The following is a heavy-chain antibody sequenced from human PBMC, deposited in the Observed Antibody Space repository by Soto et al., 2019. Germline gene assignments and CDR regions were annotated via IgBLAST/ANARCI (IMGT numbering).Heavy chain of an antibody. Sequence: ASVKVSCKTSGYSFIDYYIHWVRQAPGQGLEWMGWSNPNSGATTYAEKFQGRVTMTRDRSITTAYMELSRLRSDDTAVYFCAKGKGATIDHFAFWSQGSPVPVSS. J-gene: IGHJ4*02. CDR1: GYSFIDYY. CDR2: SNPNSGAT. CDR3: AKGKGATIDHFAF. D-gene: IGHD1-26*01. V-gene: IGHV1-2*02.